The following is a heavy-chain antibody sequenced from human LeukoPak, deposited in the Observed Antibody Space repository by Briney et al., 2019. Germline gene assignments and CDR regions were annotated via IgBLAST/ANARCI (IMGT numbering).Heavy chain of an antibody. D-gene: IGHD3-22*01. CDR1: GFIFRNYA. Sequence: GGSLRLSCVTSGFIFRNYAMHWIRQTPGKGLEWVAVIFYDGTIQYYADSVKGRFTISRDKSKNTVYLQMSSLRTEDTSLYYCARDPRGPTGYDSPSRDTFDYWGQGTLVTVSS. CDR2: IFYDGTIQ. V-gene: IGHV3-30*04. CDR3: ARDPRGPTGYDSPSRDTFDY. J-gene: IGHJ4*02.